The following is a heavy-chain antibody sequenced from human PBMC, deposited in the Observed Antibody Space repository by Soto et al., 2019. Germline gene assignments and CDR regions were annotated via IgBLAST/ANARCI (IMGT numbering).Heavy chain of an antibody. CDR3: ARDKDRQQLGGNYYYIMDV. CDR2: IMPVFPTP. J-gene: IGHJ6*01. CDR1: GGTFRTSA. D-gene: IGHD3-3*02. Sequence: QVQLVQSGAEVKKPGSSVKVSCKTSGGTFRTSATSWVRQAPGQGLEWMGGIMPVFPTPDYAQKFQGRVTITADESTGTAYMELSSLRSEDTAVYYCARDKDRQQLGGNYYYIMDVWGQGTTVTVSS. V-gene: IGHV1-69*12.